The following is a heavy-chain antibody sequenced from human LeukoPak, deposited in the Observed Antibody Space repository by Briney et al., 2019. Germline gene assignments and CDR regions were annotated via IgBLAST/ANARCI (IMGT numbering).Heavy chain of an antibody. CDR1: GFTFSSYG. D-gene: IGHD3-10*01. CDR3: AKGMVRGVPPYYYYGMDV. CDR2: ISYDGSNK. J-gene: IGHJ6*02. Sequence: GGSLRLSCAASGFTFSSYGMHWVRQAPGKGLEWVAVISYDGSNKYYADSVKGRFTISRDNSKNTLYLQMNSLRAEDTAVYYCAKGMVRGVPPYYYYGMDVWGQGTTVTVSS. V-gene: IGHV3-30*18.